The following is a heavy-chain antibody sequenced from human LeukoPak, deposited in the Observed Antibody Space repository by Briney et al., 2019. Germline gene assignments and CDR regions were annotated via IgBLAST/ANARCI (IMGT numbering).Heavy chain of an antibody. CDR3: AAGDYGDGPAY. CDR2: ISAYNGNT. V-gene: IGHV1-18*01. D-gene: IGHD4-17*01. CDR1: GYTFTSYG. J-gene: IGHJ4*02. Sequence: RASVKVSCKASGYTFTSYGISWVRQAPGQGLEWMGWISAYNGNTNYAQKLQGRVTMTTDTSTSTAYMELKSLRSDDTAVYYCAAGDYGDGPAYWGQGTLVTVSS.